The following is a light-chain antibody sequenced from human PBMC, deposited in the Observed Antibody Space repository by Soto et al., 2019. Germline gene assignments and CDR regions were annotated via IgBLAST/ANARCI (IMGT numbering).Light chain of an antibody. J-gene: IGKJ2*01. Sequence: DIVMTQSPLSLPVTPGEPGSISCRSSQSLLHSNGYNYLDWYLQKPGQSPQLLISLGSNRASGVPARFSGSGSATDFTLNIARVEAEDFGVYYCMQALQSPYTFGQGTKLEIK. CDR3: MQALQSPYT. V-gene: IGKV2-28*01. CDR2: LGS. CDR1: QSLLHSNGYNY.